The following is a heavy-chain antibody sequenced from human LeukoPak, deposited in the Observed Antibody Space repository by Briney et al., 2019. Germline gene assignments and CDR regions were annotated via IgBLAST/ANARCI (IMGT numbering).Heavy chain of an antibody. CDR3: AREIGGSPPRFDP. J-gene: IGHJ5*02. CDR2: IYHSGST. Sequence: PSGTLSLTCAVSGGSISSSNWWSWVRQPPGKGLEWIGEIYHSGSTNYNPFLKSRVTISVDTSKNQFSLKLSSVTAADTAVYYCAREIGGSPPRFDPWGQGTLVTVSS. V-gene: IGHV4-4*02. CDR1: GGSISSSNW. D-gene: IGHD1-26*01.